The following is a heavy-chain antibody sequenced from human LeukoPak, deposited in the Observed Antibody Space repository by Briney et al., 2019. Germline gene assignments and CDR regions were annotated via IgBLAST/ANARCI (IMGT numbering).Heavy chain of an antibody. J-gene: IGHJ4*02. V-gene: IGHV4-39*01. CDR3: ARLLLQRHGSTTFDY. CDR1: GGSIRSTSYY. D-gene: IGHD2/OR15-2a*01. CDR2: IYYSGIT. Sequence: KTSETLSLTCSVSGGSIRSTSYYWGWIRQPPGKGLEWIGSIYYSGITYYNPSLKSRVTISVDTSTNQFSLKLSSVTAADTAVYYCARLLLQRHGSTTFDYWGQGSLVTVSS.